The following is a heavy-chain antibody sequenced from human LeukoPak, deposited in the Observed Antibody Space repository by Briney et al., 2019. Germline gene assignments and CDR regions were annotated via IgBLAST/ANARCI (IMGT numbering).Heavy chain of an antibody. V-gene: IGHV1-46*01. CDR3: AKASPHHYGSGSYYLNPFDP. J-gene: IGHJ5*02. D-gene: IGHD3-10*01. CDR1: GYTFTSYY. Sequence: GASVKVSCKASGYTFTSYYMHWVRQAPGQGLEWMGIINPSGGSTSYAQKFQGRVTMTRDMSTSTVYMELSSLRSEDTAVYYCAKASPHHYGSGSYYLNPFDPWGQGTLVTVSS. CDR2: INPSGGST.